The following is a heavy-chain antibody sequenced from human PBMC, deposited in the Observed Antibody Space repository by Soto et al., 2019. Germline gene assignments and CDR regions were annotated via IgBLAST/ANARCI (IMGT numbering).Heavy chain of an antibody. CDR1: GFPFNDYA. Sequence: GDSLRLSCSASGFPFNDYAMSGVRPVPGKGLEWVSGISASGDNTYSADSVKGRFTISRDNSMNTLYLQMNSLRAEDTAVYYCAKGTFYGNHLFDFWGQGPLVTVSS. CDR3: AKGTFYGNHLFDF. J-gene: IGHJ4*02. D-gene: IGHD4-17*01. CDR2: ISASGDNT. V-gene: IGHV3-23*01.